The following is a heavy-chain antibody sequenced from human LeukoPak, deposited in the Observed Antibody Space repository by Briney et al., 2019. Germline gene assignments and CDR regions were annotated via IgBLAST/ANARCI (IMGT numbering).Heavy chain of an antibody. Sequence: ASVKVSCKASGYTFTGYYMHWVRQAPGQGLEWMGRINPNSGGTNYAQKFQGRVTMTRDTSISTAYMELSRLRSDDTAVYYCARELIAVAACFDYWGQGTLVTVSS. CDR2: INPNSGGT. CDR3: ARELIAVAACFDY. CDR1: GYTFTGYY. D-gene: IGHD6-19*01. J-gene: IGHJ4*02. V-gene: IGHV1-2*06.